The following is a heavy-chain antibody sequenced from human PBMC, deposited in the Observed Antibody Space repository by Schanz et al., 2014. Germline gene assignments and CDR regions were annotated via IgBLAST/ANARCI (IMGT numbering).Heavy chain of an antibody. D-gene: IGHD2-15*01. Sequence: QLVGSGGGLIQPGGSLRLSCTASGFAFSSYSMNWVRQVPGKGLEWLSYIATSSSTRHYADSVKGRFTISRDNSENTLYLQMNSLSADDTAVFYCAKGMGYCSGGTCYDYYYYGLDVWGQGTTXTVSS. CDR2: IATSSSTR. V-gene: IGHV3-48*01. CDR3: AKGMGYCSGGTCYDYYYYGLDV. CDR1: GFAFSSYS. J-gene: IGHJ6*02.